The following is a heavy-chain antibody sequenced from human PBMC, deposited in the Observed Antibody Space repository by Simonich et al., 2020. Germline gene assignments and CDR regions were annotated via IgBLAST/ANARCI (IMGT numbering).Heavy chain of an antibody. V-gene: IGHV3-7*01. CDR2: IKKSGSEK. Sequence: EVQLVESGGGLVQPGGSLRLSCAASGFTFSSYWMSWVRQAPGKGLGWDRRDPGRGLEWVAKIKKSGSEKYYVDAVKGRFTISRDNAKNSLYLQMNSLRAEDTAVYYCARDREVYGSGSYYNYWGQGTLVTVSS. CDR3: ARDREVYGSGSYYNY. D-gene: IGHD3-10*01. J-gene: IGHJ4*02. CDR1: GFTFSSYW.